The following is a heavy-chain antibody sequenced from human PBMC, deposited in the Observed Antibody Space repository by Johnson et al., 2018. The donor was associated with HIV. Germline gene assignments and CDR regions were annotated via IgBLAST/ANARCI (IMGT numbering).Heavy chain of an antibody. D-gene: IGHD1-20*01. CDR2: ISSNGGRT. J-gene: IGHJ3*02. CDR3: ARGIPTLPLTGTRGFDI. CDR1: GFTFSNYA. Sequence: MQLVESGGGLVQPGGSLRLSCTPSGFTFSNYAIYWVRQAPGKGLEYVSSISSNGGRTYYANSVKGRFTVSRDNSNNTLYLQMGSLRAEDMAVYYCARGIPTLPLTGTRGFDIWGQGTMVTVSS. V-gene: IGHV3-64*01.